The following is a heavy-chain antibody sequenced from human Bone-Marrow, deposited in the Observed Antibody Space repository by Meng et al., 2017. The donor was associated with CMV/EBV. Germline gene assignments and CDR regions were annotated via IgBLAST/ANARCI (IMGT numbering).Heavy chain of an antibody. Sequence: ESLKITCAASGFTFSSYSMNWVRQAPGKGLEWVSYISSSSSTIYYADSVKGRFTISRDKAKNSLYLQMNSLRAEDTAVYYCVREWLVRGVIITFYYYYCMDVWGQGTTVTVSS. D-gene: IGHD3-10*01. CDR3: VREWLVRGVIITFYYYYCMDV. V-gene: IGHV3-48*01. CDR1: GFTFSSYS. J-gene: IGHJ6*02. CDR2: ISSSSSTI.